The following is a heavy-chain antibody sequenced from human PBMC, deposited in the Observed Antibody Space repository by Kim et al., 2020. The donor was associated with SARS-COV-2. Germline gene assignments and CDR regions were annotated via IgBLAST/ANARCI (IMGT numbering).Heavy chain of an antibody. CDR1: NSY. J-gene: IGHJ4*02. Sequence: NSYWDWTRQPTGTGLDWLGSIYYSGDTHYNPSLKSRVPISVDTSKNQFSLKLNSVTAADTAVYYCARNGKDPTVFGPGDFDSWGQGTLAT. CDR2: IYYSGDT. CDR3: ARNGKDPTVFGPGDFDS. V-gene: IGHV4-39*01. D-gene: IGHD3-3*01.